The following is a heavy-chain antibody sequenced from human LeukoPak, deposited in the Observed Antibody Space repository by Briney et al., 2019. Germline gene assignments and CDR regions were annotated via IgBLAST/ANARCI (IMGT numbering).Heavy chain of an antibody. CDR3: ARDPSNTSGWKTWFDT. CDR2: ISCYNGDT. CDR1: GGTFSSYA. Sequence: ASVKVSCKASGGTFSSYAISWVRQAPGQGLEWMGWISCYNGDTHYAQKLQGRVTLTTDTPTTTVYMELRSLRFDDTAVYYCARDPSNTSGWKTWFDTWGQGTPVTVSS. J-gene: IGHJ5*02. D-gene: IGHD6-19*01. V-gene: IGHV1-18*01.